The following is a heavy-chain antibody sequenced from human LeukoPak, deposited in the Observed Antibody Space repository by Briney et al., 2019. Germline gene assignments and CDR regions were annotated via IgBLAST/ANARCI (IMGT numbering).Heavy chain of an antibody. CDR2: INHSGST. CDR1: GGSISSYY. D-gene: IGHD3-22*01. CDR3: AGDGPPPENYYDSSRIY. J-gene: IGHJ4*02. V-gene: IGHV4-34*01. Sequence: PSETLSLTCTVSGGSISSYYWSRIRQPPGKGLEWIGEINHSGSTNYNPSLKSRVTISVDTSKNQFSLKLSSVTAADTAVYYCAGDGPPPENYYDSSRIYWGQGTLVTVSS.